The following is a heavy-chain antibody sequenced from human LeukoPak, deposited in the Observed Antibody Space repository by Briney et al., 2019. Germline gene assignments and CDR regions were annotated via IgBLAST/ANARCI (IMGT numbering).Heavy chain of an antibody. CDR1: GFTFSSYD. CDR3: TRNSGWYGLS. J-gene: IGHJ1*01. Sequence: SGGSLRLSCAASGFTFSSYDMSWIRQAPGKGLEWVSSIDYDGGSGHYADSVKGRFTISRDNSNNTLFLHLNSLRGEDTAVYYCTRNSGWYGLSWGQGTLVTVSS. D-gene: IGHD6-19*01. CDR2: IDYDGGSG. V-gene: IGHV3-23*01.